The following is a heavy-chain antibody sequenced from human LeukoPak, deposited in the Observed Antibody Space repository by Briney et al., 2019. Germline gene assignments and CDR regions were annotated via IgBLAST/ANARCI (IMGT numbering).Heavy chain of an antibody. Sequence: GGSLRLSCAASGFTFSDYYMSWIRQAPGKGLEWVSYISSSGSTIYYADSVKGRFTISRDNANNSLYLQMNSLRAEDPAAYSCARALPGSWHPSCDYWGQGTLVTLSS. D-gene: IGHD6-13*01. CDR1: GFTFSDYY. CDR2: ISSSGSTI. J-gene: IGHJ4*02. CDR3: ARALPGSWHPSCDY. V-gene: IGHV3-11*04.